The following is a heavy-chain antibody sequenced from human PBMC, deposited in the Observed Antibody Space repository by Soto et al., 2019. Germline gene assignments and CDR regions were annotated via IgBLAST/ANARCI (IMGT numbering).Heavy chain of an antibody. CDR1: GFTFSNAW. D-gene: IGHD3-3*01. Sequence: GGSLRLSCAASGFTFSNAWMSWVRQATGKGLEWVGRIKSKTDGGTTEYAAPVKGRFTISTDDSKNTLYLQMNSLKSRDTAVYCCTTDPSRTIGPWGQGTLVTVSS. CDR2: IKSKTDGGTT. J-gene: IGHJ5*02. V-gene: IGHV3-15*01. CDR3: TTDPSRTIGP.